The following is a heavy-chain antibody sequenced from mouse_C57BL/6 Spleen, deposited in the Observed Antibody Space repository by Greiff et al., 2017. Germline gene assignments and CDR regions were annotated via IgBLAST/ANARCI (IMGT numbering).Heavy chain of an antibody. D-gene: IGHD1-1*01. CDR1: GYTFTSYW. CDR2: IHPNSGST. CDR3: ARPSLYYGSSYGY. J-gene: IGHJ2*01. V-gene: IGHV1-64*01. Sequence: VQLQQSGAELVKPGASVKLSCKASGYTFTSYWMHWVKQRPGQGLEWIGMIHPNSGSTNYNEKFKSKATLTVDKSSSTAYMQLSSLTSEDSAVYYCARPSLYYGSSYGYWGQGTTLTVSS.